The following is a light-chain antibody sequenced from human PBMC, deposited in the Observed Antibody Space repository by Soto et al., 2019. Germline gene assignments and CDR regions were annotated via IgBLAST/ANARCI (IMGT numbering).Light chain of an antibody. V-gene: IGKV3-20*01. CDR3: QQYFTSPLT. J-gene: IGKJ4*01. CDR2: GVS. Sequence: EVVLTQSPGTLSLSPGESATLSCRASQSVSSNYLAWYQQKPGQAPRLLIYGVSTRATVIPDRFSGSGSGTDFSLALSRLEPEDFALYYCQQYFTSPLTFGGGTKVEIK. CDR1: QSVSSNY.